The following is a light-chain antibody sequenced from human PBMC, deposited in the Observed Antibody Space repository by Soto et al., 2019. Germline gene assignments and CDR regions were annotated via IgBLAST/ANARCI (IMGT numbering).Light chain of an antibody. J-gene: IGKJ3*01. CDR2: GAS. Sequence: EIVMMQSPATLSVSPGERATLSCRASHSVGSNLAWYQHKPGQAPRVLIYGASTRATGIPARFSGCGSGTEFTLTISSLQSEDFAVYYCQQHNNWPPLTFGPGTKVDIK. V-gene: IGKV3-15*01. CDR1: HSVGSN. CDR3: QQHNNWPPLT.